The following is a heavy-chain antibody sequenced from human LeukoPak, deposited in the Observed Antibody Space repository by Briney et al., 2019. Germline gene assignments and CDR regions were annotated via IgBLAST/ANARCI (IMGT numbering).Heavy chain of an antibody. V-gene: IGHV3-74*01. CDR2: INSDGSST. Sequence: GGSLRLSCAASGFTFSRHNMNWVRQAPGKGLVWVSRINSDGSSTSYADSVKGRFTISRDNAKNTLYLQMNSLRAEDTAVYYCARDLCPVTTCDIPDYWGQGTLVTVSS. D-gene: IGHD4-17*01. CDR3: ARDLCPVTTCDIPDY. J-gene: IGHJ4*02. CDR1: GFTFSRHN.